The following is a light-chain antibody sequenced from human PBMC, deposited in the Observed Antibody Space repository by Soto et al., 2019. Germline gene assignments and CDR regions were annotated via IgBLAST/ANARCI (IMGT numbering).Light chain of an antibody. CDR3: FSYAGSYP. V-gene: IGLV2-11*01. CDR2: DVS. CDR1: SSDVGGYNY. J-gene: IGLJ1*01. Sequence: QSALTQPRSVSGSPGQSVTISCTGTSSDVGGYNYVSWYQQHPGRAPKLMIYDVSKRPSGVPDRFSGSKSGNTASLTISGLQAEDEADYYIFSYAGSYPVETGTKVTVL.